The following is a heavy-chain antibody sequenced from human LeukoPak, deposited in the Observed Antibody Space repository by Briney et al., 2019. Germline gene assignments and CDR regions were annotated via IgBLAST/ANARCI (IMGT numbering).Heavy chain of an antibody. CDR3: ARDPLIRGVISWDYFDY. J-gene: IGHJ4*02. D-gene: IGHD3-10*01. CDR2: IKQDGSEK. CDR1: GLTFSEAW. Sequence: PGGSLRLSCVVSGLTFSEAWMTWVRQAPGKGLEWVANIKQDGSEKYHVDSVKGRFTISRDNAKNSLYLQMNSLRAEDTAVYYCARDPLIRGVISWDYFDYWGQGTLVTVSS. V-gene: IGHV3-7*01.